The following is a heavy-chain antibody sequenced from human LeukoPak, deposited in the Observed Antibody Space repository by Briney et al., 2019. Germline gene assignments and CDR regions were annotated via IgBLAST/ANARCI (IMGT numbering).Heavy chain of an antibody. CDR1: GGSFSGYY. Sequence: KASETLSLTCAVYGGSFSGYYWSWIRQPPGKWLEWIGEINHSGSTNYNPSLKSRVTISVDTPKNQFSLKLSSVTAAATAVYYCARGREVRGVISFNYYYYYGMDVWGQGTTVTVSS. V-gene: IGHV4-34*01. CDR3: ARGREVRGVISFNYYYYYGMDV. CDR2: INHSGST. D-gene: IGHD3-10*01. J-gene: IGHJ6*02.